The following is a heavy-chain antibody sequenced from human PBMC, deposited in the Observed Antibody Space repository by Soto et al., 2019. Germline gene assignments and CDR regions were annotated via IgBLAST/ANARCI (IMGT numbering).Heavy chain of an antibody. J-gene: IGHJ5*02. Sequence: GASVKVSCKASGYTFTSYDINWVRQATGQGLEWMGWMNPNSGNTGYAQKFQGRVTMTRNTSISTAYMELSSLRSEDTAVYYCARGPMVEQWLVPPSFDPWGQGTLVTVSS. CDR3: ARGPMVEQWLVPPSFDP. CDR1: GYTFTSYD. V-gene: IGHV1-8*01. CDR2: MNPNSGNT. D-gene: IGHD6-19*01.